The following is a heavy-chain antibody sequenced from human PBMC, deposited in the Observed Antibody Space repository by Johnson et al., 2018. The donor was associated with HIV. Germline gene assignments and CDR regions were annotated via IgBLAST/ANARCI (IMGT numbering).Heavy chain of an antibody. V-gene: IGHV3-7*01. D-gene: IGHD2-2*01. CDR3: PGEGVSRGAGAFDI. J-gene: IGHJ3*02. Sequence: VDSVTGRFTLSRDNAKNSLYLQMNSLRAEDTAVDYCPGEGVSRGAGAFDIWGQGTMVTVSS.